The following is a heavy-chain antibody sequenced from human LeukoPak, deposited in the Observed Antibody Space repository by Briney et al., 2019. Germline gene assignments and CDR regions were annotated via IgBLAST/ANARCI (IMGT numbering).Heavy chain of an antibody. D-gene: IGHD2-2*02. CDR2: IIPILGIA. V-gene: IGHV1-69*02. Sequence: ASVKVSCKASGGTFSSYTISWVRQAPGQGLEWMGRIIPILGIANYAQKFQGRVTITAGKSTSTAYMELSSLRSEDTAVYYCARGRGYCSSTSCYNPFDYWGQGTLVTVSS. J-gene: IGHJ4*02. CDR1: GGTFSSYT. CDR3: ARGRGYCSSTSCYNPFDY.